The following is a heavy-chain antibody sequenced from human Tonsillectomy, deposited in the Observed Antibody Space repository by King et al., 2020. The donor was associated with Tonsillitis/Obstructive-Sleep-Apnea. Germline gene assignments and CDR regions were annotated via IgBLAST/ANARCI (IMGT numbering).Heavy chain of an antibody. Sequence: VQLVESGGGWVQPGGSLRLSCAASGFTFSNFAMNWVRQAPGKGLEWVSSIGESGDKTDYADFVKGRFTISRDNSKNTLHLQMHSLRAEDTAVYYCASLASFCRGVVCYGDYFDYWGQGTLVTVSS. CDR1: GFTFSNFA. D-gene: IGHD2-8*02. J-gene: IGHJ4*02. V-gene: IGHV3-23*04. CDR3: ASLASFCRGVVCYGDYFDY. CDR2: IGESGDKT.